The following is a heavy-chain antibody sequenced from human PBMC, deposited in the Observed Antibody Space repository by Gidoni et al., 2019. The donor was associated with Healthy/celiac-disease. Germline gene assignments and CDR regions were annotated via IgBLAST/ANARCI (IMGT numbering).Heavy chain of an antibody. J-gene: IGHJ1*01. CDR1: GFTFGDYA. V-gene: IGHV3-49*03. CDR3: TRGLLGVASMAYFQH. Sequence: EVQLVESGGGLVQPGRSLRLSCTASGFTFGDYAMSWFRQAPGKGLEWVGYIRSKGYGGTTEYAASVKGRFTISRDDSKSLAYLQMNSLKTEDTAVYYCTRGLLGVASMAYFQHWGQGTLVTVSS. D-gene: IGHD6-19*01. CDR2: IRSKGYGGTT.